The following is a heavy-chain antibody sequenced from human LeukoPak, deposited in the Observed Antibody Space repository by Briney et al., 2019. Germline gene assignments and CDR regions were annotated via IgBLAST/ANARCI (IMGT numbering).Heavy chain of an antibody. CDR1: VGSICSISYY. CDR3: PRDSPPYFHERSGFAY. J-gene: IGHJ4*02. D-gene: IGHD3-22*01. V-gene: IGHV4-39*07. CDR2: IYYSGTT. Sequence: SETLSLTRTISVGSICSISYYWGSTRQPPGRGLGWTGSIYYSGTTYYNTSLRSRGTISVDTSKNQFSLKLSSVTAADTAVYYCPRDSPPYFHERSGFAYWGQGTLVTVSS.